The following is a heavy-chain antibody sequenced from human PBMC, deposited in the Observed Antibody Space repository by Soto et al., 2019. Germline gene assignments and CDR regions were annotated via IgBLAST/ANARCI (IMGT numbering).Heavy chain of an antibody. CDR1: GFTFNHYA. J-gene: IGHJ4*02. V-gene: IGHV3-23*01. CDR3: AKDYTVAADPSSVILFDY. D-gene: IGHD2-15*01. CDR2: IIANGGT. Sequence: PVRPLILSYAAAGFTFNHYARSWVRHAPGKGLEWVSIIIANGGTFYAYSVKGRFTISRDNSKNTVYLQMSSLRVEDTAIYYCAKDYTVAADPSSVILFDYWGEGALVTVSS.